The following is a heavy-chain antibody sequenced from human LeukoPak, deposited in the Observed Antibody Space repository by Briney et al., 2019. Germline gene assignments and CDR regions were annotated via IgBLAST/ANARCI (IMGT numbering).Heavy chain of an antibody. V-gene: IGHV3-30*03. CDR2: ISYDGSNK. D-gene: IGHD6-13*01. CDR1: GFTSSSYG. CDR3: ATLNTGYSSSLPFDY. Sequence: PGGSLRLSCAASGFTSSSYGMHWVRQAPGKGLDWVAVISYDGSNKYYADSVKGRFTISRDNSKNTLYLQMNSLRAEDTAVYYCATLNTGYSSSLPFDYWGQGTLVTVSS. J-gene: IGHJ4*02.